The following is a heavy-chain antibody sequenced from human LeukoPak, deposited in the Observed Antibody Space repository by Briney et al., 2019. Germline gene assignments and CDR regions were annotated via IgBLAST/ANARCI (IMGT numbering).Heavy chain of an antibody. CDR1: GYAFTCYG. D-gene: IGHD6-6*01. V-gene: IGHV1-8*03. CDR3: ARLASINWFDP. Sequence: ASGKVSCKASGYAFTCYGINWVRQATGQGHEWMGWMNPNSGNTGYAQKFQGRVTITRNTSISTAYMELSSLRSEDTAVYYCARLASINWFDPWGQGTLVTVSS. CDR2: MNPNSGNT. J-gene: IGHJ5*02.